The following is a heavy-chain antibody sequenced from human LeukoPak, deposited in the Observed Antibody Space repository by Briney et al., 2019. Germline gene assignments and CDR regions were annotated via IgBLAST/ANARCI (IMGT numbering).Heavy chain of an antibody. D-gene: IGHD3-22*01. CDR1: GFTFSDYE. J-gene: IGHJ4*01. V-gene: IGHV3-48*03. CDR3: ARVLHKRNYDSGVYYGY. CDR2: MTGNGHSI. Sequence: GGSLRLSCVASGFTFSDYEMNWVRQTPGKGLEWLSYMTGNGHSIHYADSVKGRFTISRDNAKNSLYLQMNSLRAEDTAVYYCARVLHKRNYDSGVYYGYWGQGTLVTVSS.